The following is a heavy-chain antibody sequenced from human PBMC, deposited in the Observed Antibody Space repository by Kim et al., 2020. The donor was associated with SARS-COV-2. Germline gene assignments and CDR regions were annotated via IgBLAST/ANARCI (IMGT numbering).Heavy chain of an antibody. D-gene: IGHD5-12*01. CDR3: AKGRGGYSGWTFDY. J-gene: IGHJ4*02. CDR2: ISAGGGGT. V-gene: IGHV3-23*01. Sequence: GGSLSLSCAASGFTFSSYAMSWVRQAPGKGLEWVSGISAGGGGTYNADSVKGRFTISRDNSKNTLYLQMNSLRAEDTAIYYCAKGRGGYSGWTFDYWGQGTLVSVSS. CDR1: GFTFSSYA.